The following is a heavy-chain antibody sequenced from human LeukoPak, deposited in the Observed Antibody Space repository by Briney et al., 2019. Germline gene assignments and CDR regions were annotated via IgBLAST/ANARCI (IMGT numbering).Heavy chain of an antibody. Sequence: PGGSLRLSCAASGLNVRSNYMSWVRQAPGKGLEWVSVIYSDGSTYYSESVRGRFTISRDDPKNTVYLQMNSLRAEDTAVYYCTRDCFTGGGYFDYWGQGALVVVSS. CDR1: GLNVRSNY. D-gene: IGHD2-15*01. CDR3: TRDCFTGGGYFDY. J-gene: IGHJ4*02. CDR2: IYSDGST. V-gene: IGHV3-53*01.